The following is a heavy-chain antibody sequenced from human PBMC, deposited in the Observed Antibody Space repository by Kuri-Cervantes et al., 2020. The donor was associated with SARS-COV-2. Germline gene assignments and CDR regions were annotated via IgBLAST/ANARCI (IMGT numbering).Heavy chain of an antibody. CDR1: GFTLSSYA. J-gene: IGHJ3*02. D-gene: IGHD2-2*01. Sequence: GESLKISCSAPGFTLSSYAMSWVRQAPGKGLEWGSAISGSGGSTYYADSVKGRFTISRDNSKNTLYLQMNSLRAEDTAVYYCAGRLYQLLSRGAFDIWGQGTMVTVSS. CDR2: ISGSGGST. CDR3: AGRLYQLLSRGAFDI. V-gene: IGHV3-23*01.